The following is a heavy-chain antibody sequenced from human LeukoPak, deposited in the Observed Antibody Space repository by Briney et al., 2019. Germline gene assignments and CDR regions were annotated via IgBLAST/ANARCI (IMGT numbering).Heavy chain of an antibody. CDR2: IYSGGST. J-gene: IGHJ4*02. CDR1: GFAISSNY. CDR3: ARDLGASRYNWNDWGY. Sequence: GGSLRLSCAASGFAISSNYMSWVRQAPGKGLEWVSVIYSGGSTYYADSVKGRFTISRDNSKNTLYLQMNSLRAEDTAVYYCARDLGASRYNWNDWGYWGQGTLVTVSS. D-gene: IGHD1-1*01. V-gene: IGHV3-53*01.